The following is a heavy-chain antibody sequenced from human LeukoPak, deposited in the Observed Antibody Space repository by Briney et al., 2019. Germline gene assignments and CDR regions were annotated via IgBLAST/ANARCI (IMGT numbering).Heavy chain of an antibody. CDR1: GFTFSSYA. CDR3: ARDGFISNTWYGFLGF. V-gene: IGHV3-23*01. D-gene: IGHD6-13*01. Sequence: GGSLRLSCVASGFTFSSYAMSWVRQAPGKGLEWVAAISDSGDSTYYVDSVRGRFTISRDNSKNTLDLQMNSLRADDTAVYYCARDGFISNTWYGFLGFWGQGTLVTVSS. J-gene: IGHJ4*01. CDR2: ISDSGDST.